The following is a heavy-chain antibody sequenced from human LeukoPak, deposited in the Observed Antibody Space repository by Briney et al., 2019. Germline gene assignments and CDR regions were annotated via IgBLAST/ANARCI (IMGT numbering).Heavy chain of an antibody. J-gene: IGHJ4*02. CDR2: IYYSGST. CDR3: ARLSYYDFWNGYYMGFDY. D-gene: IGHD3-3*01. CDR1: GGSISSNSYY. V-gene: IGHV4-39*01. Sequence: PSETLSLTCTVSGGSISSNSYYWGWIRQPPGKGLEWLGSIYYSGSTYYNPSLKSRVTISVDTSKNQFSLKLTSVTAADTAVYYCARLSYYDFWNGYYMGFDYWGQGTLVTVSS.